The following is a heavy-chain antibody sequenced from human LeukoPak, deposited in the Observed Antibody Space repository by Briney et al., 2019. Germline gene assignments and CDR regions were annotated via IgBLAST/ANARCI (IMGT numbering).Heavy chain of an antibody. V-gene: IGHV3-33*01. CDR3: ARAPYATGRSFYFDS. CDR1: GFTFSYYG. D-gene: IGHD2-2*01. Sequence: GGSLRLSCAAPGFTFSYYGMHWVRQAPGKGLEWVALIWYDGSSEYYADPVKGRFTISRDNSDNTLWLQMSRLRAEDTAVYYCARAPYATGRSFYFDSWGQGTLVTVSS. J-gene: IGHJ4*02. CDR2: IWYDGSSE.